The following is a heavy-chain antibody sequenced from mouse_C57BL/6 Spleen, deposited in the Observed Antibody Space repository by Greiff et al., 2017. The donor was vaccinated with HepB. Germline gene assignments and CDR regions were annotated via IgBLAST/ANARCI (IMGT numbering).Heavy chain of an antibody. Sequence: SGPELVKPGASVKISCKASGYAFSSSWMNWVKQRPGKGLEWIGRIYPGDGDTNYNGKFKGKATLTADKSSSTAYMQLSSLTSEDSAVYFCARNLYYGYDEDAMDYWGQGTSVTVSS. CDR1: GYAFSSSW. CDR3: ARNLYYGYDEDAMDY. J-gene: IGHJ4*01. CDR2: IYPGDGDT. V-gene: IGHV1-82*01. D-gene: IGHD2-2*01.